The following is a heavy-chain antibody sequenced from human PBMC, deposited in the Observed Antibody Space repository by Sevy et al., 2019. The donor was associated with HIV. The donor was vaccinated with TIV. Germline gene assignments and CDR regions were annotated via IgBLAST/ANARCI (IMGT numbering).Heavy chain of an antibody. CDR1: GFTFSLYT. V-gene: IGHV3-21*01. D-gene: IGHD3-9*01. Sequence: GGSLRLSCAASGFTFSLYTMNWLRQAPGKGLEWVSSISPTTNYIYYADSLKGRFTISRDNAKNSLHLQVNSLRAEDTAVYYCAREDLTCVSYSHWGQGTLVTVSS. J-gene: IGHJ4*02. CDR3: AREDLTCVSYSH. CDR2: ISPTTNYI.